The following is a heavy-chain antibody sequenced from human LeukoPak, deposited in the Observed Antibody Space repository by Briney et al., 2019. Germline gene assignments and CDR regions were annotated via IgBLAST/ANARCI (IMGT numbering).Heavy chain of an antibody. CDR2: IYPGDSDT. CDR1: GYSFTSYW. V-gene: IGHV5-51*01. D-gene: IGHD6-6*01. Sequence: GESLKISCKGSGYSFTSYWIGWVRQMPGKGLEWMGIIYPGDSDTTYSPSFQGQVTISADKSISTAYLQWSSLKASDTAMYYCARYASSSTWWFDPWGQGTLVTVSS. J-gene: IGHJ5*02. CDR3: ARYASSSTWWFDP.